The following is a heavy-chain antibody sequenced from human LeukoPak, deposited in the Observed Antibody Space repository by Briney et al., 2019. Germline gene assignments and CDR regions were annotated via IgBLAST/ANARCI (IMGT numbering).Heavy chain of an antibody. Sequence: GVYLRLSCAASGFTFRSYPMSWLRPAPGQGRXXXXXXXGSGDTTYYADSVKGRFTISRDNSKNTLYLQMNSLRPEDTAVYYCAKVGARGCSSSTCFIYWGQGTLVTVSS. CDR3: AKVGARGCSSSTCFIY. J-gene: IGHJ4*02. D-gene: IGHD2-2*01. CDR2: XXGSGDTT. V-gene: IGHV3-23*01. CDR1: GFTFRSYP.